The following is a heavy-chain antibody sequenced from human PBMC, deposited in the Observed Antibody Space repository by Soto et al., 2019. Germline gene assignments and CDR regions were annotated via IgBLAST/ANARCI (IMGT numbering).Heavy chain of an antibody. CDR2: IIPILGIA. J-gene: IGHJ4*02. CDR3: ARGYDSYGSFDY. Sequence: QVQLVQSGAEVKKPGSSVKVSCKASGGTFSSYTISWVRQAPGQGLEWMGRIIPILGIANYAQKFQGRVTITTDKSTSTAYMELSSLRSVDTAVYYCARGYDSYGSFDYWGQGTLVTVSS. CDR1: GGTFSSYT. V-gene: IGHV1-69*02. D-gene: IGHD5-18*01.